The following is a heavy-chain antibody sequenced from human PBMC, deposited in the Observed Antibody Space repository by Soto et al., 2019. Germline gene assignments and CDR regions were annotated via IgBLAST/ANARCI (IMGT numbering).Heavy chain of an antibody. CDR2: INPSGGST. V-gene: IGHV1-46*01. D-gene: IGHD2-2*01. Sequence: QVQLVQSGAEVKKPGASVKVSCKASGYTFTSYYMHWVRQAPGQGLEWMGIINPSGGSTSYEQKFQGRVTMTRDTSTSPVYMELSSLRPEDTAVYYCARIIGYCSSTSCYGYYYGMDVWGQGTTVTVSS. J-gene: IGHJ6*02. CDR1: GYTFTSYY. CDR3: ARIIGYCSSTSCYGYYYGMDV.